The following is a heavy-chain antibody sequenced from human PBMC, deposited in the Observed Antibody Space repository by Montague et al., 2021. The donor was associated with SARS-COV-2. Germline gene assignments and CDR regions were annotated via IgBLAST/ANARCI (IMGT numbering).Heavy chain of an antibody. CDR2: INHSGST. CDR1: GGSISGYY. J-gene: IGHJ6*02. CDR3: ARVRAVPAAMRIFSLGRSYYGMDV. D-gene: IGHD2-2*01. V-gene: IGHV4-34*01. Sequence: SETLSLTCTVSGGSISGYYWSWIRQPPGKGLEWIGEINHSGSTNCNPPLKSRVTISVDTSKNQFSLKLSSVTAADTAVYYCARVRAVPAAMRIFSLGRSYYGMDVWGQGTTVTVSS.